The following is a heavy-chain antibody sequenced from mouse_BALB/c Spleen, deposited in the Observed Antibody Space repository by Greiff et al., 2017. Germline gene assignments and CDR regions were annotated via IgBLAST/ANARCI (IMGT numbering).Heavy chain of an antibody. CDR1: GFTFSSYG. CDR2: ISSGGSYT. CDR3: ARLEDYYGSCPYWYFDV. D-gene: IGHD1-1*01. V-gene: IGHV5-6*01. J-gene: IGHJ1*01. Sequence: EVQLVESGGDLVKPGGSLKLSCAASGFTFSSYGMSWVRQTPDKRLEWVATISSGGSYTYYPDSVKGRFTISRDNAKNTLYLQMSSLKSEDTAMYYCARLEDYYGSCPYWYFDVWGAGTTVTVSS.